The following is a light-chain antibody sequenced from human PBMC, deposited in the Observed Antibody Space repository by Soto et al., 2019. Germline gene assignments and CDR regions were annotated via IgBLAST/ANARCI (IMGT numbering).Light chain of an antibody. V-gene: IGKV3-15*01. CDR2: DAS. Sequence: IVMTQSPATLSVSPGERATLSCRASRGISSNLAWYQQKPGQAPRLLIDDASTRATGIPARFSGSGSGTDFTLTISSLEPEDFAVYYCQQRSSWPPALSFGGGTKVDIK. CDR1: RGISSN. CDR3: QQRSSWPPALS. J-gene: IGKJ4*01.